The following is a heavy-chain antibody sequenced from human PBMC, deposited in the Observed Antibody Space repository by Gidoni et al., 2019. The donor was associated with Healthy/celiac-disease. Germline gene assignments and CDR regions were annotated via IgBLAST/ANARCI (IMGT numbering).Heavy chain of an antibody. CDR2: SSWNRGIK. D-gene: IGHD3-22*01. J-gene: IGHJ6*02. CDR3: AKGNCCYDGRGYWGGGEYYYYGMDV. V-gene: IGHV3-9*01. Sequence: EVQLVESGGGLVQPGRSLRLSCAASGFTLDDYAMHCVRQAPGKGLGWVSGSSWNRGIKGYGDLWKGRFPLSRKNPKNPRYLEMNKPEAKEQALFYCAKGNCCYDGRGYWGGGEYYYYGMDVWGQGTTVTVSS. CDR1: GFTLDDYA.